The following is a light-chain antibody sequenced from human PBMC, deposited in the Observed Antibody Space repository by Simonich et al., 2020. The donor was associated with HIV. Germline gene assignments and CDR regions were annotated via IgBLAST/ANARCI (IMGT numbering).Light chain of an antibody. V-gene: IGKV3-15*01. J-gene: IGKJ2*01. Sequence: EIVMTQSPATLSVSPGERATLSCRASQSVSINLAWYQHKPGQAPRLLISGASTRATGIPARFSGSGSGTDFTLTISSLQSEDFAVYYCQQYNYWYTFGQGTKLEIK. CDR2: GAS. CDR3: QQYNYWYT. CDR1: QSVSIN.